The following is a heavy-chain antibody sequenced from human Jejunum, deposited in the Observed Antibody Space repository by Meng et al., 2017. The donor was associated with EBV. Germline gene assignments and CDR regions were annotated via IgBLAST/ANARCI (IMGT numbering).Heavy chain of an antibody. CDR1: GASSSSSHW. D-gene: IGHD5-12*01. V-gene: IGHV4-4*02. CDR2: IYYTGRT. J-gene: IGHJ5*02. CDR3: ATSMSGYSYGYS. Sequence: REAGPGSVQPSGPLHHTCACSGASSSSSHWWSWVRQAPGEGLEWIGEIYYTGRTNYNPSLKSRVSMSIDKSKNQFSLNLNSVTVADTAVYYCATSMSGYSYGYSWGQGTLVTVSS.